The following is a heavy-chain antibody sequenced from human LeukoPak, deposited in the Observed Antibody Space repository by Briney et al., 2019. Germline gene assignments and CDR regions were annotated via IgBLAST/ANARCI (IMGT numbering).Heavy chain of an antibody. CDR3: AKFWGYYYDSSGYYYDPDPLQH. V-gene: IGHV3-23*01. D-gene: IGHD3-22*01. CDR2: ISGSGGST. Sequence: PGGSLRLSCAASGFTFSSYAMSWVRQAPGKGLEWVSAISGSGGSTYYADSVKGRFTISRDNSKNTLYLQMNSLRAEDTAVYYCAKFWGYYYDSSGYYYDPDPLQHWGQGTLVTVSS. J-gene: IGHJ1*01. CDR1: GFTFSSYA.